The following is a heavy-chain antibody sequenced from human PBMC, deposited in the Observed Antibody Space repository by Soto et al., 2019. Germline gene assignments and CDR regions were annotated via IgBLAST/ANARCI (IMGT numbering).Heavy chain of an antibody. CDR2: IIPIFGTA. D-gene: IGHD3-22*01. Sequence: QVQLVQSGAEVKKPGSSVKVSCKASGGTFSSYAISWVRQAPGQGLEWMGGIIPIFGTANYAQKFQGRVTITEDESTSTAYMELSSLRSEDTAVYYCARVSPPSGAQYYYDSSGYPPDYWGQGTLVTVSS. CDR3: ARVSPPSGAQYYYDSSGYPPDY. J-gene: IGHJ4*02. V-gene: IGHV1-69*01. CDR1: GGTFSSYA.